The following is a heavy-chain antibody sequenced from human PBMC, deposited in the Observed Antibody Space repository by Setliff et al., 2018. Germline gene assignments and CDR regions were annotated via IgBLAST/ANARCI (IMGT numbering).Heavy chain of an antibody. Sequence: TSETLSLTCTVSGGSISSYYWSWIRQPPGKGLEWIGYIYYSGSTYYNASLKSRVIISVDTAQNQFSLSLSSVTAADTAVYYCARTGTYRYFDYWGQGTLVTV. CDR3: ARTGTYRYFDY. J-gene: IGHJ4*02. CDR2: IYYSGST. CDR1: GGSISSYY. V-gene: IGHV4-59*04. D-gene: IGHD1-1*01.